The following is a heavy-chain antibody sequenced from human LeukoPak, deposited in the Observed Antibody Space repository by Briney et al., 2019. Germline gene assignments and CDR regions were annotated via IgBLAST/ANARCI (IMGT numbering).Heavy chain of an antibody. CDR1: GDTVSSNSAT. V-gene: IGHV6-1*01. CDR3: ARDHDISGWGDS. Sequence: SQTLSLTCAISGDTVSSNSATWNWIRQSPSRGLEWLGRTYYRSKWYNHYAVSVKSRITVNPDTSKNQFSLQLNSVTPEDTAVYYSARDHDISGWGDSWGQGTLVTVSS. D-gene: IGHD6-19*01. CDR2: TYYRSKWYN. J-gene: IGHJ4*02.